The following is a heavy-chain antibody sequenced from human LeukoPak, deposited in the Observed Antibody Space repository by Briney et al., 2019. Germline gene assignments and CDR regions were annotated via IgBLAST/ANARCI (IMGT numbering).Heavy chain of an antibody. CDR2: IYSSGST. CDR1: GFTVSSNY. V-gene: IGHV3-66*01. Sequence: GESLRLSCAASGFTVSSNYMSWVRQAPRKGLEWVSVIYSSGSTYYADSVKGRFTISRDNSKNTLYLQMNSLRAEDTAVYYCASFRLCSGGSCYSFDYWGQGTLVTVSS. D-gene: IGHD2-15*01. J-gene: IGHJ4*02. CDR3: ASFRLCSGGSCYSFDY.